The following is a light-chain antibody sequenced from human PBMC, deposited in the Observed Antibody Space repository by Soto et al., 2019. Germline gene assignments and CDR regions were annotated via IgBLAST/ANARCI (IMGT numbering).Light chain of an antibody. Sequence: DVQMTQSPSTLSASVGDRVTITCRASQSVSNWLAWYQQKPGKAPKLLIYKASTLETGVPSRFSGGGFGTEFTLTISSLQRDDFATYYCHQYYTYSRTFGQGTKVEIE. CDR1: QSVSNW. J-gene: IGKJ1*01. CDR3: HQYYTYSRT. V-gene: IGKV1-5*03. CDR2: KAS.